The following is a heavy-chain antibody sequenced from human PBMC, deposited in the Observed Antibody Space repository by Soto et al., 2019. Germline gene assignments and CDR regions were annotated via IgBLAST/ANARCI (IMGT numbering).Heavy chain of an antibody. CDR3: ARVAYYDILTGYSPWFDP. J-gene: IGHJ5*02. Sequence: GGSLRLSCAASGFTFSSYWMHWVRQAPGKGLVWVSRINSDGSSTSYADSVKGRFTISRDNAKNTLYLQMNSLRAEDTAVYYCARVAYYDILTGYSPWFDPWGQGTLVTVSS. CDR1: GFTFSSYW. CDR2: INSDGSST. V-gene: IGHV3-74*01. D-gene: IGHD3-9*01.